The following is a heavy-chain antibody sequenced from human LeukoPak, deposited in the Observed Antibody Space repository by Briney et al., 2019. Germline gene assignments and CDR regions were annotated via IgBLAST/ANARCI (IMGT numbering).Heavy chain of an antibody. D-gene: IGHD2-2*01. CDR2: IHPSGST. CDR1: GGSFSWYY. J-gene: IGHJ4*02. V-gene: IGHV4-34*01. CDR3: SRGRDQSKTGDS. Sequence: SEILSLTCTIYGGSFSWYYWSWIRQPPGKGLEWIGEIHPSGSTNFNPSLKSRVSISVDTSKNQFSLILTSVTAADTGVCYCSRGRDQSKTGDSWGQGTVVTVSS.